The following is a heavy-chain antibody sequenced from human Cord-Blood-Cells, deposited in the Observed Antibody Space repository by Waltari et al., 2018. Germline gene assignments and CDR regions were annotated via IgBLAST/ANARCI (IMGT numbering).Heavy chain of an antibody. J-gene: IGHJ4*02. CDR2: IVVGSGNT. D-gene: IGHD3-3*01. CDR1: GFTFTSSA. Sequence: KPGTSVKVSCKASGFTFTSSAVQWVRQARGQRLEWIGWIVVGSGNTNYPQKFQERVTITRDMSTSTAYMELSSLRSEDTAVYYCAASRFYTDFWSGPDYWGQGTLVTVSS. CDR3: AASRFYTDFWSGPDY. V-gene: IGHV1-58*01.